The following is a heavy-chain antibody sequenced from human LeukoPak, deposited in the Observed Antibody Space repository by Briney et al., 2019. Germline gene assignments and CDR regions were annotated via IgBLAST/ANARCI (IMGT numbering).Heavy chain of an antibody. Sequence: GASVKVSCKASGYTFTGYYMHWVRQAPGQGLEWMGWINPNSSGTNYAQKFQGWVTMTRDTSISTAYMELSRLRSDDTAVYYCARGMGSSSWHNYYGMDVWGQGTTVTVSS. CDR2: INPNSSGT. J-gene: IGHJ6*02. V-gene: IGHV1-2*04. CDR3: ARGMGSSSWHNYYGMDV. D-gene: IGHD6-13*01. CDR1: GYTFTGYY.